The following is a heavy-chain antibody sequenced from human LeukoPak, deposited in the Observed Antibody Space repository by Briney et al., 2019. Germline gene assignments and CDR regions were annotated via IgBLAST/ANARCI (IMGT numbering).Heavy chain of an antibody. Sequence: PSETLSLTCAVYGGSFSGYYWSWIPQPPGKRLEWIGYIYYSGSTNYNPSLKSRVTMSVDTSKNQFSLKLSSVTAADTAVYYCATLVQTLWYFDLWGRGTLVTVSS. J-gene: IGHJ2*01. CDR1: GGSFSGYY. V-gene: IGHV4-59*12. D-gene: IGHD6-13*01. CDR3: ATLVQTLWYFDL. CDR2: IYYSGST.